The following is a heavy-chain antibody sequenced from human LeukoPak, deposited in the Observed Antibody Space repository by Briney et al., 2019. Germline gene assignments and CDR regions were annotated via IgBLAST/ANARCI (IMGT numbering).Heavy chain of an antibody. V-gene: IGHV4-39*07. Sequence: SETLSLTCTVSGGSIRSSSYYWGWIRQPPGKGLGWVGTIYYSGSTNYNPSLKSRVTISVDTSKNQFSLKLSSVTAADTAVYYCAIINYYDSSEDWFDPWGQGTLVTVSS. CDR3: AIINYYDSSEDWFDP. CDR2: IYYSGST. D-gene: IGHD3-22*01. CDR1: GGSIRSSSYY. J-gene: IGHJ5*02.